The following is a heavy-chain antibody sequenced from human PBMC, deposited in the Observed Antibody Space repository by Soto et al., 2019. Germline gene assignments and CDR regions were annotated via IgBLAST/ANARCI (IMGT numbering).Heavy chain of an antibody. CDR1: GYTFTIDV. CDR2: INAGNGNT. CDR3: ARGITSGHPQYFQH. J-gene: IGHJ1*01. V-gene: IGHV1-3*01. Sequence: ASVKVSCKASGYTFTIDVMHWVRQAPGQRLEWMGWINAGNGNTKYSQNFQGRVTITRDTSASTAYMEVSSLRSEDTAVYYCARGITSGHPQYFQHWGQGTLVNVSS. D-gene: IGHD2-8*01.